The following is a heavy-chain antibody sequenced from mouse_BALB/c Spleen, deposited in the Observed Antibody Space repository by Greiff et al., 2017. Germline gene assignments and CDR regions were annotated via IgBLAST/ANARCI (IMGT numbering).Heavy chain of an antibody. V-gene: IGHV1-5*01. Sequence: EVQLQQSGTVLARPGASVKMSCKASGYTFTSYWMHWVKQRPGQGLEWIGAIYPGNSDTSYNQKFKGKAKLTAVTSTSTAYMELSSLTNEDSAVYYCTSSIPLYDYDGAWFAYWGQGTLVTVSA. CDR3: TSSIPLYDYDGAWFAY. CDR2: IYPGNSDT. D-gene: IGHD2-4*01. J-gene: IGHJ3*01. CDR1: GYTFTSYW.